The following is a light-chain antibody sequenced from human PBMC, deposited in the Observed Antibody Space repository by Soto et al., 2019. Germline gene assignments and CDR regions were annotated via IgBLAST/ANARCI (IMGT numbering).Light chain of an antibody. CDR2: KAS. CDR1: QSISSW. CDR3: QQYNSYSPSWT. Sequence: DIQMTQSPSTLSASAGDRVTITCRASQSISSWLAWYQQKPGKAPKLLIYKASSLESGVPARLSGSGSGTEFTLTISSLQPDDFATYYCQQYNSYSPSWTFGQGTKVEIK. V-gene: IGKV1-5*03. J-gene: IGKJ1*01.